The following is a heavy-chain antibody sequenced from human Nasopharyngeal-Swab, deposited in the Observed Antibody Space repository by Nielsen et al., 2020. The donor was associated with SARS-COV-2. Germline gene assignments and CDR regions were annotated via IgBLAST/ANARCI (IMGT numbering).Heavy chain of an antibody. J-gene: IGHJ4*02. CDR2: IYYSGST. CDR1: GGSISSYY. V-gene: IGHV4-59*01. Sequence: SETLSLTCTVSGGSISSYYWSWIRQPPGKGLEWIGYIYYSGSTNHNPSLKSRVTISVDTSKNQFSLKLSSVIAADTAVYYCARERVTDKYFDYWGQGTLVTVSS. CDR3: ARERVTDKYFDY. D-gene: IGHD2-21*02.